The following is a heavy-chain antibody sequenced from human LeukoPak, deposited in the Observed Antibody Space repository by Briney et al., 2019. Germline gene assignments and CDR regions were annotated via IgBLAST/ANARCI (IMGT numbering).Heavy chain of an antibody. CDR2: INPNSGGT. CDR3: ASVSEMATIPYFDY. J-gene: IGHJ4*02. D-gene: IGHD5-24*01. V-gene: IGHV1-2*06. Sequence: ASVKASCKASGYTFTGYYMHWVRQAPGQGLEWMGRINPNSGGTNYAQKFQGRVTMTRDTSISTAYMELSRLRSDDTAVYYCASVSEMATIPYFDYWGQGTLVTVSS. CDR1: GYTFTGYY.